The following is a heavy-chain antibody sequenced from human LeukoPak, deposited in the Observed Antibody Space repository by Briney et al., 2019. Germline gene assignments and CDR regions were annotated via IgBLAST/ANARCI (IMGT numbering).Heavy chain of an antibody. CDR2: ISRSGSNI. V-gene: IGHV3-21*01. D-gene: IGHD2-8*01. J-gene: IGHJ4*02. Sequence: GGSLRLSCAASGFSFSSYSLSWVRQAPGKGLEWVSSISRSGSNIYYADSVKGRFTISRDNANNSLYLQMNSLRAEGTAVYYCAGRYCSNGVCPFDCWGQGTLVTVS. CDR1: GFSFSSYS. CDR3: AGRYCSNGVCPFDC.